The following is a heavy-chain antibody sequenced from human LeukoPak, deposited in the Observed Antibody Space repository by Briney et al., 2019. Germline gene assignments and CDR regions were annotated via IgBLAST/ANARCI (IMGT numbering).Heavy chain of an antibody. J-gene: IGHJ4*02. Sequence: ASVKVSCKVSGYTLTELSMHWVRQAPGKGLEWMGGFDPEDGETIYAQKFQGRVTMTDDTSTDTAHMELSSLRSEDTAVYYCATDYPHFTMVRGVINYWGQGTLVTVSS. CDR1: GYTLTELS. D-gene: IGHD3-10*01. CDR2: FDPEDGET. CDR3: ATDYPHFTMVRGVINY. V-gene: IGHV1-24*01.